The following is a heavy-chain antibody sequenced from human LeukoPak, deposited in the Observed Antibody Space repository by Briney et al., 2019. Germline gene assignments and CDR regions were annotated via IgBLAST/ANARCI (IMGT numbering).Heavy chain of an antibody. J-gene: IGHJ4*02. CDR1: GGSISSYY. Sequence: PSETLSLTCTVSGGSISSYYWSWIRQPAGKGLEWIGRIYTSGSTNYNPSLKSRVTMSVDTSKNQFSLTLSSVTAADPAVYYWGRGAVAGVWGQGPLVTVSS. V-gene: IGHV4-4*07. CDR2: IYTSGST. D-gene: IGHD6-19*01. CDR3: GRGAVAGV.